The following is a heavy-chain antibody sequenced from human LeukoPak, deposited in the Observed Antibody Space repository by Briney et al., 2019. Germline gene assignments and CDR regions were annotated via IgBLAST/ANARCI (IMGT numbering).Heavy chain of an antibody. V-gene: IGHV3-11*01. D-gene: IGHD4-17*01. Sequence: GGSLRLSCGAFGFNIRDYYMNWIRQAPGKGLEWVSYISTSASTTHYADSVKGRFTISRDNAENSVYLQMNSLRAEDTAVYYCARRYGDYRNYGLDVWGQGITVTVFS. CDR1: GFNIRDYY. J-gene: IGHJ6*02. CDR3: ARRYGDYRNYGLDV. CDR2: ISTSASTT.